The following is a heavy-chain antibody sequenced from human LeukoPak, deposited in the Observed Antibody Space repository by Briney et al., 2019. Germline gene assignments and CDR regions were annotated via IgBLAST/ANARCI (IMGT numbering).Heavy chain of an antibody. CDR2: IIPIFGTA. V-gene: IGHV1-69*13. Sequence: SVKVSCKASGGTFSSYAISWVRQAPGQGLEWMGGIIPIFGTANYAQKFQGRVTITADESTSTAYMELSSLRSEDTAVYYCASLWSPGYGVFDYWGQGTLVTVSS. CDR1: GGTFSSYA. CDR3: ASLWSPGYGVFDY. D-gene: IGHD5-12*01. J-gene: IGHJ4*02.